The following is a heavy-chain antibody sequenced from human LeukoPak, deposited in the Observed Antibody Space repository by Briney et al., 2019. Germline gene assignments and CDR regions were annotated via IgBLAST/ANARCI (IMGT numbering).Heavy chain of an antibody. J-gene: IGHJ4*02. CDR3: TTREKHLDY. CDR1: GFIFSNAR. V-gene: IGHV3-15*01. Sequence: GGSLRLSCAASGFIFSNARISWVRQAPGKGLEWVGLIKGKTDGGTADYAAFVKGRFTISRDDSKNTLYLQVNSLKTEDTAVYYCTTREKHLDYWGQGTLVTVSS. CDR2: IKGKTDGGTA.